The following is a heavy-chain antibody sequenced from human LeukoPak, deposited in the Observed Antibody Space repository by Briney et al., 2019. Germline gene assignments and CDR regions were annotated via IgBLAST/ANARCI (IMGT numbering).Heavy chain of an antibody. CDR3: ARAQWLPPYYFDY. Sequence: SETLSLTCTVSGGSISSYYWNWIRQPPGKGLEWIGYIYYSGSTNYNPSLKSRVTISVDTSKNQFSLRLSSVTAADTAVYYCARAQWLPPYYFDYWGQGALVTVSS. V-gene: IGHV4-59*01. D-gene: IGHD6-19*01. J-gene: IGHJ4*02. CDR1: GGSISSYY. CDR2: IYYSGST.